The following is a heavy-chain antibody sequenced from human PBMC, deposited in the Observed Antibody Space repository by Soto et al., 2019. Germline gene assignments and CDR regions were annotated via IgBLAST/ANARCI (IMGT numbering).Heavy chain of an antibody. V-gene: IGHV4-59*01. D-gene: IGHD6-19*01. J-gene: IGHJ4*02. CDR2: IYYSGSI. CDR3: AKSLWDTSGWKTDY. Sequence: PSETLSLTCTVSGDSISSLYWSWIRQPPGKGLEWIGYIYYSGSINYNPSLKSRVTISVDPSKNQFSLRLSSVTVADTAVYYCAKSLWDTSGWKTDYWGQGTLVTVSS. CDR1: GDSISSLY.